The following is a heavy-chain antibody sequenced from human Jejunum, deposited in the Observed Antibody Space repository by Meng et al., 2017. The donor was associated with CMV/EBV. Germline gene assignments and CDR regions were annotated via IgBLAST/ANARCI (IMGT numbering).Heavy chain of an antibody. CDR2: ISNGGDVI. V-gene: IGHV3-11*04. CDR1: GFTFRDYY. Sequence: SGFTFRDYYMNWVRQAPGKGLEWVSYISNGGDVIYYADSVRGRFTMSRDDAKNLLYLEMNSLRAEDTALYFCARDREVVGVDAFDIWGQGTMVTVSS. CDR3: ARDREVVGVDAFDI. J-gene: IGHJ3*02. D-gene: IGHD1-26*01.